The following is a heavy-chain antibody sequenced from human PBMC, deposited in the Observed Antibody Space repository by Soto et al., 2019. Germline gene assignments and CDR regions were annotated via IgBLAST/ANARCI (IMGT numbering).Heavy chain of an antibody. CDR1: GFTFTTYT. CDR2: ISSSSSSI. V-gene: IGHV3-21*01. CDR3: ARVGGYCSSTTCYYFDS. J-gene: IGHJ4*02. D-gene: IGHD2-2*01. Sequence: GGSLRLSCVASGFTFTTYTMNWVRQAPGKGLEWVSSISSSSSSIYYADSVKGRFIISRDNAKNSLYLQMNSLRVEDTAVYYCARVGGYCSSTTCYYFDSWGQGTLVTVSS.